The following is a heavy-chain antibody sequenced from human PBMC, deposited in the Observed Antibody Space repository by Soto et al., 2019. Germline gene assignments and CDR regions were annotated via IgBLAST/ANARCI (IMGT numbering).Heavy chain of an antibody. CDR3: AREAASSSFSNWFDP. CDR1: GGSISSGSYY. V-gene: IGHV4-61*01. Sequence: PSDTLSLTCTFSGGSISSGSYYWSGIRQPPGKGLEWIGYIYYSGSTNYNPSLKSRVTISVDTSKNQFSLKLSSVTAADTAVYYCAREAASSSFSNWFDPWGQGTLVTVSS. CDR2: IYYSGST. J-gene: IGHJ5*02. D-gene: IGHD6-13*01.